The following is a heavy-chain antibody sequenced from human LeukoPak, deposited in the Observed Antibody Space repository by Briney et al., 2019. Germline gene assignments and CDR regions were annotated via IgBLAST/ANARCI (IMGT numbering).Heavy chain of an antibody. D-gene: IGHD2-8*02. CDR2: VDPEDRET. V-gene: IGHV1-69-2*01. Sequence: ASVKVSCKVSGYTFTDYYMHWVQQAPGKGLEWMGLVDPEDRETIYAEKFRDRVTITADTSTDTAYMELSSLRSEDTAVYYCATNAGGISAFFDIWGQGTMVTVSS. CDR3: ATNAGGISAFFDI. CDR1: GYTFTDYY. J-gene: IGHJ3*02.